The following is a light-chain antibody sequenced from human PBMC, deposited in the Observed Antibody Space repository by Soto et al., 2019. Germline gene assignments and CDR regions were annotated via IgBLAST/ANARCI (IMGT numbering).Light chain of an antibody. Sequence: EIVLTQSPGTLSLSPGERATLSCRASQSVSSNYLAWYQQKPGQAPRLLIYAATSRITGIPDRFSASGSGTDFTLTISRLDPEDFAVYHCQQYGSSPRTFCQGTKGEVK. CDR2: AAT. CDR3: QQYGSSPRT. V-gene: IGKV3-20*01. CDR1: QSVSSNY. J-gene: IGKJ1*01.